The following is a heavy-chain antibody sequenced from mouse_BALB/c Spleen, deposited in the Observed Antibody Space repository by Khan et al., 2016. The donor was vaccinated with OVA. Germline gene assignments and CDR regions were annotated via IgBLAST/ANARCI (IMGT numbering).Heavy chain of an antibody. D-gene: IGHD4-1*01. CDR1: RFTFSSYS. J-gene: IGHJ3*01. CDR2: MSSGGDYI. Sequence: EVQLVESGGDSVKPGGSLKLSCAASRFTFSSYSMSWVRQTPDKRLEWVATMSSGGDYIYYPDGVKGRFTISRDNAKNTLYLQMSSLRSEDTAMYYCASHLTGSFAYWGQGTLVTVSA. CDR3: ASHLTGSFAY. V-gene: IGHV5-6*01.